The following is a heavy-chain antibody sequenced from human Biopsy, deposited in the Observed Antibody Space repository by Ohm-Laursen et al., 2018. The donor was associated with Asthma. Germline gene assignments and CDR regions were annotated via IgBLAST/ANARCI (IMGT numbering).Heavy chain of an antibody. V-gene: IGHV1-3*01. CDR3: ARTYYDFLTGQVNDAFGI. D-gene: IGHD3-9*01. CDR1: GYTFINYA. J-gene: IGHJ3*02. Sequence: GASVKVSCKASGYTFINYAIHWVRQAPGQRLEWMGWINAGNGNTKYSQKFQGRVTITRDTSASTAYMELSSLRSEDTAVYYCARTYYDFLTGQVNDAFGIWGQGTRVTVSS. CDR2: INAGNGNT.